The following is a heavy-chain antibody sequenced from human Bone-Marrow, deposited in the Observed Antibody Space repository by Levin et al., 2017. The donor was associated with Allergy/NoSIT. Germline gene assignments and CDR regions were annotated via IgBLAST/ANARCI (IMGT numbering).Heavy chain of an antibody. V-gene: IGHV1-2*02. CDR2: INPNSGGT. CDR3: AREREVTMVRGVISRSDYGMDG. D-gene: IGHD3-10*01. J-gene: IGHJ6*02. Sequence: ASVKVSCKASGYTFTGYYMHWVRQAPGQGLEWMGWINPNSGGTNYAQKFQGMVTMTRDTSISTAYMELSRLRSDDTAVYYCAREREVTMVRGVISRSDYGMDGWGQGTTVTVSS. CDR1: GYTFTGYY.